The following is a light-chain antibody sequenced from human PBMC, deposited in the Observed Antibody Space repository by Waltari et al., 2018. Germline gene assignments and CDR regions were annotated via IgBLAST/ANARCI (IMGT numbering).Light chain of an antibody. CDR1: TSNIGSNT. CDR3: ATWDDSLNGYL. J-gene: IGLJ1*01. CDR2: NNY. Sequence: QSVLTQTPSASGTPGQRVTISCSGSTSNIGSNTVNWYQHLPGTAPKLLIYNNYRRHSGVPDRFSGSKSGTSASLAISGLQSEDESDYYCATWDDSLNGYLFGTGTKVNVL. V-gene: IGLV1-44*01.